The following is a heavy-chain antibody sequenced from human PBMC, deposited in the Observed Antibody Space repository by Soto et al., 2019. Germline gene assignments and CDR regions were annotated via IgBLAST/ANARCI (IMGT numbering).Heavy chain of an antibody. CDR3: AKRQVVPAAIDY. D-gene: IGHD2-2*01. V-gene: IGHV3-23*01. Sequence: GGSLILSCAASGFTFSSYAISWVRQAPGKGLEWVSAISGSGGSTYYADSVKGRFTISRDNSKNTLYLQMNSLRAEDTAVYYCAKRQVVPAAIDYWGQGTLVTVSS. J-gene: IGHJ4*02. CDR2: ISGSGGST. CDR1: GFTFSSYA.